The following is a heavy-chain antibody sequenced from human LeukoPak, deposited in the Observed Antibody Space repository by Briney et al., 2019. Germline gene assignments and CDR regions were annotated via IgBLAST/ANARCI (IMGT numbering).Heavy chain of an antibody. CDR2: INHSGST. D-gene: IGHD3-10*01. CDR3: ARGLRLLWFGELFPKGGWFDP. CDR1: GGSFSGYY. V-gene: IGHV4-34*01. J-gene: IGHJ5*02. Sequence: ETLSLTCAVYGGSFSGYYWSWIRQPPGKGLEWIGEINHSGSTNYNPSLKSRVTISVDTSKNQFSLKLSSVTAADTAVYYCARGLRLLWFGELFPKGGWFDPWGQGTLVTVSS.